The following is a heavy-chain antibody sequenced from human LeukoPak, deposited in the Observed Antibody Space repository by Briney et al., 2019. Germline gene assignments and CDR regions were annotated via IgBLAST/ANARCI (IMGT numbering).Heavy chain of an antibody. CDR3: ARDSENVIGSNSHFDL. J-gene: IGHJ2*01. CDR2: ISTSSSYI. CDR1: GFTFSNAW. V-gene: IGHV3-21*01. D-gene: IGHD1-26*01. Sequence: GGSLRLSCAASGFTFSNAWMNWVRQAPGKGLEWVSSISTSSSYIYYADSVKGRFTISRDNAKNSLYLQMNSLGAEDTAVYYCARDSENVIGSNSHFDLWGRGTLVTVSS.